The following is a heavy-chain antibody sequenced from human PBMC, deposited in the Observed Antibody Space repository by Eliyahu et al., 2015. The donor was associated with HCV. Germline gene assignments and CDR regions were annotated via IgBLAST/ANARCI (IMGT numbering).Heavy chain of an antibody. CDR1: GYTXTGYN. D-gene: IGHD1-1*01. CDR3: ARDHGSY. V-gene: IGHV1-2*02. CDR2: ISPNNGGT. Sequence: QVQLVQSGXEVKKPGASVXVSCKASGYTXTGYNLHWVRQAPGQGLEWMGWISPNNGGTNYAQNFQGRVTMTRDTSISTAYMELSRLRSDDTAVYYCARDHGSYWGQGTLVTVSS. J-gene: IGHJ4*02.